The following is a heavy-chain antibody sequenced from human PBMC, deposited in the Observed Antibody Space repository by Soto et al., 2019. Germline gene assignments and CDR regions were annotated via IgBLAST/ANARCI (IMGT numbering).Heavy chain of an antibody. CDR3: ARWGISSADY. D-gene: IGHD6-6*01. V-gene: IGHV3-33*01. CDR1: GFTFSSYG. J-gene: IGHJ4*02. Sequence: QVQLVESGGGEVQPGRSLRLSCAASGFTFSSYGMHWVRQPPGKGLEWVAVIWYDGSNKYHADSVKGRFTISRDNSKNTVYLQMNSLRAEDTAVYYCARWGISSADYWGQGTLVTVSS. CDR2: IWYDGSNK.